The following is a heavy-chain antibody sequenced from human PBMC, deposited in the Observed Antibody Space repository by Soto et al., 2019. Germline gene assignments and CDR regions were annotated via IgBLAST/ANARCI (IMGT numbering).Heavy chain of an antibody. D-gene: IGHD6-13*01. CDR3: ARKRSIAAARPFVDP. V-gene: IGHV4-4*02. Sequence: SEPLSLTCAVSGGSISSSNWWSWVRQPPGKGLEWIGEIYHSGSTNYNPSLKSRVTISVDKSKNQFSLKLSSVTAADTAVYYCARKRSIAAARPFVDPWGQGTLVTVSS. J-gene: IGHJ5*02. CDR2: IYHSGST. CDR1: GGSISSSNW.